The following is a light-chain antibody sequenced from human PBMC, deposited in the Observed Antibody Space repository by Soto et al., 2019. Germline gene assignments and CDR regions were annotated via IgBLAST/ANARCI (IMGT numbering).Light chain of an antibody. CDR2: EVT. V-gene: IGLV2-14*01. CDR3: GSYSSTDTPFV. Sequence: QSALTQPASVSDSPGQSITISCTGTSSDVGGSNFVSWYQQHPGKAPKLLIYEVTNRPSGISDRFSGSKSVNTASLTISGLQAEDESDYYCGSYSSTDTPFVFGTGTKVTVL. J-gene: IGLJ1*01. CDR1: SSDVGGSNF.